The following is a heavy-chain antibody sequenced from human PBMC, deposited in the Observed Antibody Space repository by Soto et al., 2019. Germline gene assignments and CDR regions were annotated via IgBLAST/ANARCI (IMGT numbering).Heavy chain of an antibody. CDR3: ARRGGGYYPYYFDY. CDR1: SGSFSGYY. CDR2: IDHTGST. V-gene: IGHV4-34*01. D-gene: IGHD3-22*01. Sequence: QVQLQQWGAGLLKPSETLSLPCAVYSGSFSGYYWSWIRQPPGKGLEWLGEIDHTGSTNYNPSLKSRVTISADTSKNQFSLKLTSVTAADTAVYYCARRGGGYYPYYFDYWGQGGLVTVSS. J-gene: IGHJ4*02.